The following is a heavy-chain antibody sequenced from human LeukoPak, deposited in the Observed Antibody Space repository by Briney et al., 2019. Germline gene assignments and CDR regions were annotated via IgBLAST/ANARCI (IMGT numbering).Heavy chain of an antibody. J-gene: IGHJ6*03. CDR3: ARELLNTLPLSYSMDV. CDR1: GFTFSRHS. CDR2: SSTSSSYI. D-gene: IGHD4/OR15-4a*01. Sequence: GGSLRLSCAASGFTFSRHSMNWVRQAPGKGLEWVSSSSTSSSYIYYADSVKGRFTISRDNAKNSLYLQMNSLRAEDTAVYYCARELLNTLPLSYSMDVWGKGATVIVSS. V-gene: IGHV3-21*01.